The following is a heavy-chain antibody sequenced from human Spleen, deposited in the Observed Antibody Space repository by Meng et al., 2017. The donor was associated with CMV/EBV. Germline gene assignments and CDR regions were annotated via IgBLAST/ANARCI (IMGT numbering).Heavy chain of an antibody. CDR3: ASTKITVFGVVTFETASYNWFDP. Sequence: YWRWIRQPPGKGPEWIGYVYYTGRTNYNPSLKSRVSISVDTSNNQFSLKLRSVTAADTAVYYCASTKITVFGVVTFETASYNWFDPWGQGTLVTVSS. J-gene: IGHJ5*02. CDR1: Y. CDR2: VYYTGRT. V-gene: IGHV4-59*01. D-gene: IGHD3-3*01.